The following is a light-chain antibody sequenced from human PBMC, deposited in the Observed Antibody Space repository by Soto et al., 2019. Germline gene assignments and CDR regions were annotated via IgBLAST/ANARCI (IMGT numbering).Light chain of an antibody. V-gene: IGLV2-8*01. Sequence: QSDLTQPPSASGSPGQSVTISCTGTRSDIGVYDFVSWYQHHPGKAPRLIIYEVVQRPSGVPDRFSGSKSGNTASLTVSGLQAADEADYFCKSYAGSNTYVFGSGTKVTVL. CDR2: EVV. CDR1: RSDIGVYDF. CDR3: KSYAGSNTYV. J-gene: IGLJ1*01.